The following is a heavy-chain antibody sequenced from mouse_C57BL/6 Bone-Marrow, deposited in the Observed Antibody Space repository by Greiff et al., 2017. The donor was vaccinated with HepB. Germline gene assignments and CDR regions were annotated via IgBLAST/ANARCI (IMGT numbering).Heavy chain of an antibody. V-gene: IGHV5-12*01. CDR3: ARHLYYYAMDY. CDR2: ISNGGGST. Sequence: EVKVVESGGGLVQPGGSLKLSCAASGFTFSDYYMYWVRQTPEKRLEWVAYISNGGGSTYYPDSVKGRFTISRDNAKNTLYLQMSSLKSEDTAMYYCARHLYYYAMDYWGQGTSVTVSS. CDR1: GFTFSDYY. J-gene: IGHJ4*01.